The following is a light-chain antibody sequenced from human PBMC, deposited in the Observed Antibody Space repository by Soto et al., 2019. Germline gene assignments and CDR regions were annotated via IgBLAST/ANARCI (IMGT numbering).Light chain of an antibody. V-gene: IGKV3D-15*01. Sequence: EIVMTQSPATLSVSPGERATLSCRASQSVNIYLAWYQQKPGQAPRLLIFGASSRATGIPARFSGSGSGTDFTLTISRLEPEDFAVYYCQQFTSYPLTFGGGTKVDIK. CDR2: GAS. CDR3: QQFTSYPLT. CDR1: QSVNIY. J-gene: IGKJ4*01.